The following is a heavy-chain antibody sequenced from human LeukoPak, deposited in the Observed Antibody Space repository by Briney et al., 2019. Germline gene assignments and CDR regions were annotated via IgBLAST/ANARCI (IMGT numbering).Heavy chain of an antibody. J-gene: IGHJ6*02. V-gene: IGHV1-8*01. CDR3: ARGKLALRTYYYYGMDV. CDR2: MNPNSGNT. D-gene: IGHD1-7*01. Sequence: ASVKVSCKASGYTFTSYDINWVRQATGQGLEWMGWMNPNSGNTGYAQKFQGRVTMTRNTSISTAYMELSSLRSEDTAVYYCARGKLALRTYYYYGMDVWGQGTTVTVSS. CDR1: GYTFTSYD.